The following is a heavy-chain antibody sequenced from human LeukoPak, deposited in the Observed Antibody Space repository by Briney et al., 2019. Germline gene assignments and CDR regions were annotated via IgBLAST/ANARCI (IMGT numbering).Heavy chain of an antibody. CDR2: IYYSGST. Sequence: SETLSLTCTVSGGSISSSSYYWGWIRQPPGKGLEWIGSIYYSGSTYYNPSLKRRVTISVDTSKNQFSLKLSSVTAADTAVYYCARAFRHYGSGSYYLFDYWGQGTLVTVSS. CDR3: ARAFRHYGSGSYYLFDY. D-gene: IGHD3-10*01. V-gene: IGHV4-39*07. J-gene: IGHJ4*02. CDR1: GGSISSSSYY.